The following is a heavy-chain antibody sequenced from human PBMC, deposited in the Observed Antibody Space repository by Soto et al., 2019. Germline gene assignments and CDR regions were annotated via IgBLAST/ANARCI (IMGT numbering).Heavy chain of an antibody. D-gene: IGHD2-2*01. Sequence: LRLSCAASGFTFSSYWMHWVRQAPGKGLVWVSRINSDGSSTSYADSVKGRFTISRDNAKNTLYLQMNSLRAEDTAVYYCARAGYCSSTSCYTYYFDYWGQGTLVTVSS. CDR3: ARAGYCSSTSCYTYYFDY. CDR1: GFTFSSYW. J-gene: IGHJ4*02. CDR2: INSDGSST. V-gene: IGHV3-74*01.